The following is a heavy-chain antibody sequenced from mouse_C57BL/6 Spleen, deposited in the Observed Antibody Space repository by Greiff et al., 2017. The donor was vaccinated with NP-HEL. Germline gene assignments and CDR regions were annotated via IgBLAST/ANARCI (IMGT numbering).Heavy chain of an antibody. CDR2: IYPGGGYT. Sequence: QVQLQQSGAELVRPGTSVKMSCKASGYTFTNYWIGWAKQRPGHGLEWIGDIYPGGGYTNYNEKFKGKATLTADKSSSTAYMQVSSLTSEDSAIYYCARSGGELRLPYAMDYWGQGTSVTVSS. J-gene: IGHJ4*01. CDR3: ARSGGELRLPYAMDY. D-gene: IGHD3-2*02. V-gene: IGHV1-63*01. CDR1: GYTFTNYW.